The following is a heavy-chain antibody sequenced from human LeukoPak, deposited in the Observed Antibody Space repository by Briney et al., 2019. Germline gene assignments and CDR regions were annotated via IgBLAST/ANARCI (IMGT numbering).Heavy chain of an antibody. J-gene: IGHJ4*02. CDR2: IYYSGST. V-gene: IGHV4-39*07. CDR3: AEARWLQFFY. CDR1: GGSISSSSYY. D-gene: IGHD5-24*01. Sequence: SETLSLTCTVSGGSISSSSYYWGWIRQPPGKGLEWIGSIYYSGSTYYNPSLKSRVTISVDTSKNQFSLKLSSVTAADTAVYYCAEARWLQFFYWGQGTLVTVPS.